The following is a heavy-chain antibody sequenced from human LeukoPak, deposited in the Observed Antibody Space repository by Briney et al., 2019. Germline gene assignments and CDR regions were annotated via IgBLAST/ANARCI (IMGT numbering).Heavy chain of an antibody. J-gene: IGHJ5*02. V-gene: IGHV3-23*01. Sequence: GGSLRLSCAASGFTFSRYSMRWVRQAPGKGLEWVPSISGNSGSTYYADSVKGRFTISTDTSKNTLYLQMNSLTAEDTAIYYCTKDIVVVPAQGNWFDPWGQGTLVTVSS. CDR1: GFTFSRYS. CDR2: ISGNSGST. D-gene: IGHD2-2*01. CDR3: TKDIVVVPAQGNWFDP.